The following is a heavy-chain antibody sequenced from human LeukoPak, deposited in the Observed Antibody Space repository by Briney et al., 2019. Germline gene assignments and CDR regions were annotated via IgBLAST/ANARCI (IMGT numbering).Heavy chain of an antibody. J-gene: IGHJ4*02. V-gene: IGHV3-15*01. CDR2: IKNNGGGGTT. Sequence: PGGSLRLSCAASGLTFTDAWMSWVRQAPGKGLEWVGRIKNNGGGGTTDYAAPVKGRFTISRDESKNTLYLQMDSLKTEDTALYYCTTVDYGGNAAIAQNVPFDYWGQGTLVTVSS. D-gene: IGHD4/OR15-4a*01. CDR1: GLTFTDAW. CDR3: TTVDYGGNAAIAQNVPFDY.